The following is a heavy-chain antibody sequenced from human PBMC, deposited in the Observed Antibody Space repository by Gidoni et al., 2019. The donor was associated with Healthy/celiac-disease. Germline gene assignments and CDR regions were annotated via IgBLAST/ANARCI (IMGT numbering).Heavy chain of an antibody. J-gene: IGHJ4*02. V-gene: IGHV3-9*01. CDR1: GLPCDDYA. CDR3: AKGGMIVAMHYYFDY. Sequence: EVQLVESGGGLVQPGRSLRLCWAAAGLPCDDYAMHWVRPAPWKGREWVSGISWNSGSIGYADSVKGRFTTSRDNAKNSLYLQMNSLRAEDTALYYCAKGGMIVAMHYYFDYWGQGTLVTVSS. CDR2: ISWNSGSI. D-gene: IGHD3-22*01.